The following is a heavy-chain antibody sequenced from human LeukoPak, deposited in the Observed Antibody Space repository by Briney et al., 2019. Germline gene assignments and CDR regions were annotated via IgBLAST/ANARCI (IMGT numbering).Heavy chain of an antibody. D-gene: IGHD5-12*01. CDR2: INPSGGST. J-gene: IGHJ4*02. CDR1: GYSLTNYY. CDR3: ARGAPTTRIGAGRFDY. V-gene: IGHV1-46*01. Sequence: ASVKVSCKAFGYSLTNYYVHWVRQAPGQGLEWIGEINPSGGSTSYAQKFQGRITVTRETYTNTVYMDLSSLRSEDTATYYCARGAPTTRIGAGRFDYWGQGSLLTVAS.